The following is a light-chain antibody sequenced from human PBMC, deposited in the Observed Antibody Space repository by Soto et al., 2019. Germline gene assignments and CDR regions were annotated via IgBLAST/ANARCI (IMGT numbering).Light chain of an antibody. J-gene: IGLJ1*01. CDR1: SSDVGGYNY. Sequence: QSVLTQPASVSGSRGQSSTISCTGTSSDVGGYNYVSWYQQHPGKAPKLMIYDVSNRPSGVSNRFSGSKSGNTASLTISGLQAEDEADYYCSSYTSSSIPYVFGPGTKVPVL. CDR2: DVS. V-gene: IGLV2-14*01. CDR3: SSYTSSSIPYV.